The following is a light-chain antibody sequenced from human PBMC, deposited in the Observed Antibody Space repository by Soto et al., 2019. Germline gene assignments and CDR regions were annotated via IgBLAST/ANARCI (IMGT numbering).Light chain of an antibody. Sequence: DIQMTQSPSTLSASVGDRVTSTCRASQSISSWLAWYQQKPGKAPNLLIYKVSSLERGVPSRFSGSGSRTEFLLTISSLQPDDSATYHGQHYYGSPWTFGRGTKVEIK. J-gene: IGKJ1*01. CDR3: QHYYGSPWT. V-gene: IGKV1-5*03. CDR2: KVS. CDR1: QSISSW.